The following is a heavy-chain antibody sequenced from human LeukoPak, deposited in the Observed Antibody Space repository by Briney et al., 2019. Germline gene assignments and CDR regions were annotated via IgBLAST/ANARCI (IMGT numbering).Heavy chain of an antibody. V-gene: IGHV1-18*01. J-gene: IGHJ4*02. CDR3: AREGLGELTLDY. CDR1: GYTFTTYG. CDR2: ISTYDGDT. D-gene: IGHD3-16*01. Sequence: GASVKVSCKASGYTFTTYGISWVRQAPGQGLEWMGWISTYDGDTNYVQKLQGRVTMTTDTSTNTAYMELRSLRSDDTAVYYCAREGLGELTLDYWGQGTLVTVSS.